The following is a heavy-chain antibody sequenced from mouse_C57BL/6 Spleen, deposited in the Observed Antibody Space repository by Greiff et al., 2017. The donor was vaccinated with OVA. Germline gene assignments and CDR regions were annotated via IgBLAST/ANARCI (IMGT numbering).Heavy chain of an antibody. J-gene: IGHJ2*01. D-gene: IGHD2-5*01. V-gene: IGHV14-4*01. CDR1: GFNIKDDY. CDR2: IDPENGDT. Sequence: EVHLVESGAELVRPGASVKLSCTASGFNIKDDYMHWVKQRPEQGLEWIGWIDPENGDTEYASKFQGKATITADTSSNTAYLQLSSLTSEDTAVYYCTTHYSNVSYFDYWGQGTTLTVSS. CDR3: TTHYSNVSYFDY.